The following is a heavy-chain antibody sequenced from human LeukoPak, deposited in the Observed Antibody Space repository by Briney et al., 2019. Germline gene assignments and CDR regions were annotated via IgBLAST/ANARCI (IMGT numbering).Heavy chain of an antibody. J-gene: IGHJ6*03. CDR3: ARTTWNYSYYYYMDV. Sequence: GRSLRLSCAASGFTFDDYGLSWVRQAPGKGLEWVSSISSSSSYIYYADSVKGRFTISRDNAKNSLYLQMNSLRAEDTAVYYCARTTWNYSYYYYMDVWGKGTTVTISS. CDR1: GFTFDDYG. D-gene: IGHD2/OR15-2a*01. V-gene: IGHV3-21*01. CDR2: ISSSSSYI.